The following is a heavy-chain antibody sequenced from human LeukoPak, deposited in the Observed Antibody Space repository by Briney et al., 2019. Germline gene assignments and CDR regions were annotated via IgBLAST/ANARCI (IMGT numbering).Heavy chain of an antibody. CDR3: ARSSRITMIVVARGAFDI. V-gene: IGHV1-2*02. Sequence: ASVKVSCKASGYTFTGYYMHWVRQAPGQGLEWMGWINPNSGGTNYAQKFQGRVTMTRDTSISTAYMELSRLRSDDTAVYYCARSSRITMIVVARGAFDIWGQGTMVTVSS. D-gene: IGHD3-22*01. CDR2: INPNSGGT. J-gene: IGHJ3*02. CDR1: GYTFTGYY.